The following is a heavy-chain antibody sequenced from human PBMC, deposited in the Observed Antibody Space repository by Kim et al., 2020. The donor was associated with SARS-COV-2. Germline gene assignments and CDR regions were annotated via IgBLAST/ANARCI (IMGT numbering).Heavy chain of an antibody. CDR1: GFTFSSYG. CDR3: AGGGYSSSWYDY. J-gene: IGHJ4*02. CDR2: IWYDGSNK. D-gene: IGHD6-13*01. Sequence: GGSLRLSCAASGFTFSSYGMHWVRQAPGKGLEWVAVIWYDGSNKYYADSVKDRFTISRDNSKNTLYLQMNSLRAEDTAVYYCAGGGYSSSWYDYWGQGTLVTVSS. V-gene: IGHV3-33*01.